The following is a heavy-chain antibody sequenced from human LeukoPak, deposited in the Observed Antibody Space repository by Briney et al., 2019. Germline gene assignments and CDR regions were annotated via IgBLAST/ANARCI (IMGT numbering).Heavy chain of an antibody. D-gene: IGHD3-10*02. V-gene: IGHV3-23*01. CDR2: ISAGGTT. J-gene: IGHJ4*02. Sequence: GGSLRLSCAASGFMFSSFSTSWVRHVPGKGLEWVSTISAGGTTYYADSVKGRFTISRDNSKNTLFLQMNSLRAEDTAIYYCAKRPAAVRGVLPYLDYWGQGTLVTVSS. CDR1: GFMFSSFS. CDR3: AKRPAAVRGVLPYLDY.